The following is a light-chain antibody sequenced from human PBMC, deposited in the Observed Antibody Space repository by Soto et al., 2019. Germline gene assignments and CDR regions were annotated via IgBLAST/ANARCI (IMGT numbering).Light chain of an antibody. V-gene: IGLV2-14*01. J-gene: IGLJ2*01. Sequence: QSALTQPASVSGSPGQSITISCTGTSSDVGGYNYVSWYQQHPGKAPKLMIYDVSNRPSGVSNRFSGSKSGNTASLTISGLQAEDEADYYCSSNTSSSPQVVFGGGTKVTVL. CDR3: SSNTSSSPQVV. CDR1: SSDVGGYNY. CDR2: DVS.